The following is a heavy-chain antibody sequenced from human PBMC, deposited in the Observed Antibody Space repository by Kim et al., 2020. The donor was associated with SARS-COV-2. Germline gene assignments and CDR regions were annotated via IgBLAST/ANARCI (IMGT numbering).Heavy chain of an antibody. Sequence: DSVKGRFTISRDNSKNTLYLQMNSLRPEDTAVYYCAKDSREGSYYGAVDWGQGTLVTVSS. D-gene: IGHD3-10*01. J-gene: IGHJ4*02. CDR3: AKDSREGSYYGAVD. V-gene: IGHV3-30*02.